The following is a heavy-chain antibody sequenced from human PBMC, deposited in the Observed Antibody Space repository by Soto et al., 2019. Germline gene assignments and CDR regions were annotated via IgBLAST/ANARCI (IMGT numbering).Heavy chain of an antibody. J-gene: IGHJ6*02. CDR3: AKDLSYYYGMDV. V-gene: IGHV3-30*18. CDR1: GFTFSSYG. CDR2: ISYDGSNK. Sequence: GGSMRLSSAASGFTFSSYGMHWVRQAPGKGLEWVAVISYDGSNKYYADSVKGRFTISRDNSKNTLYLQMNSLRAEDTAVYYCAKDLSYYYGMDVWGQGTTVTVSS.